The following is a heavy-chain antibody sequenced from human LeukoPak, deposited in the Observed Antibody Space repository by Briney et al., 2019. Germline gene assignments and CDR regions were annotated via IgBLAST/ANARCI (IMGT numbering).Heavy chain of an antibody. Sequence: GRSLRLSCAASGFTFSSYAMHWVRQAPGKGLEWVAVISYDGSNKYYADSVKGRFTISRDNSKNTLYLQMNSLRAEDTAVYYCARDVGIQLWPTYYFDYWGQGTLVTVSS. V-gene: IGHV3-30-3*01. CDR3: ARDVGIQLWPTYYFDY. CDR2: ISYDGSNK. CDR1: GFTFSSYA. J-gene: IGHJ4*02. D-gene: IGHD5-18*01.